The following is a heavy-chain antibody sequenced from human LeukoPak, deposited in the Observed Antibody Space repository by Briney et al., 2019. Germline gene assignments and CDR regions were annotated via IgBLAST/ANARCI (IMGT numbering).Heavy chain of an antibody. CDR1: GGSISSYY. CDR2: IYTRGST. V-gene: IGHV4-4*07. D-gene: IGHD3-22*01. Sequence: SETLSLTCTVSGGSISSYYWSWIRQPAGKGLEWIGRIYTRGSTNYNPSLKSRVTMSVDKSKNQFSLTLNSVTAADTDVYYCARDPDYSDSSEGPWGQGTLVTVSS. CDR3: ARDPDYSDSSEGP. J-gene: IGHJ5*02.